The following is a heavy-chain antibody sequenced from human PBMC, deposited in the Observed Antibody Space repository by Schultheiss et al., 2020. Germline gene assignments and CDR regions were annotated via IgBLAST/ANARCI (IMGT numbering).Heavy chain of an antibody. Sequence: GESLKISCTASGFTFGDYAMSWFRQAPGKGLEWVGFIRSKAYGGTTEYAASVKGRFTISRDDSKSIAYLQMNSLKTEDTAVYYCTRTRGSGWSNDAFDIWGQGTMVTVSS. V-gene: IGHV3-49*03. CDR3: TRTRGSGWSNDAFDI. CDR1: GFTFGDYA. J-gene: IGHJ3*02. CDR2: IRSKAYGGTT. D-gene: IGHD6-19*01.